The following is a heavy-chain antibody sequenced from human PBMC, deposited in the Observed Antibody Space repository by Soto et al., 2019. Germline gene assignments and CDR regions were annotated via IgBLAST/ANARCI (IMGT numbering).Heavy chain of an antibody. D-gene: IGHD3-3*01. J-gene: IGHJ6*02. CDR3: ARASFWSGHPFTYYGMDV. CDR2: IIPIFETK. CDR1: GGTFSSFA. V-gene: IGHV1-69*13. Sequence: SVKVSRKASGGTFSSFAISWVRQAPGQGREWMGGIIPIFETKNYAQKFQGRVTITADQSKSTAYMELVSLRAEDTAVYYCARASFWSGHPFTYYGMDVWGQGTTVTVS.